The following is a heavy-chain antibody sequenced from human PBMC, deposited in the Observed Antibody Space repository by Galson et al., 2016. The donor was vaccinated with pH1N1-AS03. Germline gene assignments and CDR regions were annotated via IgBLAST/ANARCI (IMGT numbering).Heavy chain of an antibody. Sequence: QSGAEVKKTGESLKISCKGSGYSFTGYWIGWVRQKPGKGLEWMGIIYPSDSDTRYNPSFQGQVTISVDESIGTAYLQWSSLKASDPAIYYCARHREYQVLSSTMDVWGQWTTVTVSS. D-gene: IGHD2-2*01. CDR1: GYSFTGYW. J-gene: IGHJ6*02. V-gene: IGHV5-51*01. CDR3: ARHREYQVLSSTMDV. CDR2: IYPSDSDT.